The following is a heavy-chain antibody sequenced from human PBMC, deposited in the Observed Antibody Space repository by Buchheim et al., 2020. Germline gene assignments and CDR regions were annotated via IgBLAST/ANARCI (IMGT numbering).Heavy chain of an antibody. V-gene: IGHV3-21*01. CDR1: GFTFSDYS. CDR2: MTSSSDYI. CDR3: ARDRATSHTAAPGDY. J-gene: IGHJ4*02. D-gene: IGHD6-25*01. Sequence: EVLLVESGGGLVKPGGSLRLSCAASGFTFSDYSMNWVRQAPGQGLEWVSSMTSSSDYIYYSDSVKGRFTMSRANAKNSLYLQMNSLRAEDTAVYYCARDRATSHTAAPGDYWGQGTL.